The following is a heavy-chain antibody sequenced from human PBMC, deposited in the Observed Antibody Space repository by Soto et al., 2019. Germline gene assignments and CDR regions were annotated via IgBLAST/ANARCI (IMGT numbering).Heavy chain of an antibody. V-gene: IGHV3-11*05. D-gene: IGHD6-13*01. CDR3: ARGRGAAADYFDF. Sequence: QVQLVESGGGLVKPGGSLRLSCAVSGFTFSDYYMTWIRQAPGKGLESVSYISSSTSHTNYADSVKGRFTISRDNAKNELFLQMNSLRAEDTAVYYCARGRGAAADYFDFWGQGTLVTVSS. J-gene: IGHJ4*02. CDR1: GFTFSDYY. CDR2: ISSSTSHT.